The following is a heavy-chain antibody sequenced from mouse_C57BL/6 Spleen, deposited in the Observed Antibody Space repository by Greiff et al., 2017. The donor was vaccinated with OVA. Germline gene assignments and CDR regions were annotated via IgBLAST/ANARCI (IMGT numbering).Heavy chain of an antibody. J-gene: IGHJ4*01. CDR2: IRLKSVNYAT. CDR1: GFTFSNYW. Sequence: EVMLVESGGGLVQPGGSMKLSCVASGFTFSNYWMNWVRQSPEKGLEWVAQIRLKSVNYATHYAESVKGRFTISRDDSKSSVYLQMNNLRAEDTGIYYCTDYYGDYAMDYWGQGTSVTVSS. CDR3: TDYYGDYAMDY. V-gene: IGHV6-3*01. D-gene: IGHD1-1*01.